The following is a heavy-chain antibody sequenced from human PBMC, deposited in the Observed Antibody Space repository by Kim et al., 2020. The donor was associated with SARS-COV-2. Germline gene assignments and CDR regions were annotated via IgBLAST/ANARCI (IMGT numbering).Heavy chain of an antibody. CDR1: GGTFSSYA. V-gene: IGHV1-69*05. Sequence: SVKVSCKASGGTFSSYAISWVRQAPGQGLEWMGGINPIFGTANYAQKFQGRVTITTDESTNTAYMELTSLRSEDTAVYYCARWHQQPVFLLRYCYYGMD. D-gene: IGHD3-3*01. CDR2: INPIFGTA. CDR3: ARWHQQPVFLLRYCYYGMD. J-gene: IGHJ6*01.